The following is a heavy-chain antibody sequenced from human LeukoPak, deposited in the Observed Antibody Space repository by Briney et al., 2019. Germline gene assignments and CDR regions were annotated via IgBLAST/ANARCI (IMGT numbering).Heavy chain of an antibody. CDR1: GYSFTDYF. CDR2: INPNSGGT. Sequence: ASVKVSCEASGYSFTDYFIHWVRQAPGQGLEWMGWINPNSGGTNYAQKFQGRLTMTRDTSISTVYMDLSWLTSDDTAVYYCARDLSHGIDYYYYMDVWGKGTTVTVSS. CDR3: ARDLSHGIDYYYYMDV. V-gene: IGHV1-2*02. D-gene: IGHD2/OR15-2a*01. J-gene: IGHJ6*03.